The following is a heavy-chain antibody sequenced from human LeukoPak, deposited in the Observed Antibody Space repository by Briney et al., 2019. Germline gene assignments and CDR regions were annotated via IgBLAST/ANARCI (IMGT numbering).Heavy chain of an antibody. D-gene: IGHD1-1*01. CDR2: IIPIFGTA. V-gene: IGHV1-69*13. Sequence: SVKVSCKASGGTFSSYAISWVRQAPGQGPEWMGGIIPIFGTANYAQKFQGRVTITADESTSTAYMELSSLRSEDTAVYYCAIFHNWNDPRSYYYYGMDVWGKGTTVTVSS. J-gene: IGHJ6*04. CDR3: AIFHNWNDPRSYYYYGMDV. CDR1: GGTFSSYA.